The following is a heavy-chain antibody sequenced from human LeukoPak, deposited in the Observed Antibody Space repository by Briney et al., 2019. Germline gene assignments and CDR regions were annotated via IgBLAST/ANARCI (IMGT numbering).Heavy chain of an antibody. D-gene: IGHD4-17*01. CDR1: GGSISSYY. J-gene: IGHJ4*02. Sequence: PSETLSLTCTVSGGSISSYYWSWIRQPPGKGLEWIGYIYYSGSTNYNPSLKSRVTISVDTSKNQFSLKLSSVTAADTAVYYCARDLPPAYGDREGGAFDYWGQGTLVTVSS. CDR2: IYYSGST. V-gene: IGHV4-59*01. CDR3: ARDLPPAYGDREGGAFDY.